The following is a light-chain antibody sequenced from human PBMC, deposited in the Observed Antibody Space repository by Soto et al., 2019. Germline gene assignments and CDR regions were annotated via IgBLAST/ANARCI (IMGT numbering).Light chain of an antibody. CDR3: QQRYSAPLT. V-gene: IGKV1-39*01. CDR2: AAS. CDR1: QSISND. J-gene: IGKJ4*01. Sequence: DIQLTQSPSSLSASVGDRVTITCRTSQSISNDLNWYQQKPGKVPKLLIYAASSLQSGVPSRFSGSGSGTDFTLTISSLQPEDFATYYCQQRYSAPLTFGGGTKVDI.